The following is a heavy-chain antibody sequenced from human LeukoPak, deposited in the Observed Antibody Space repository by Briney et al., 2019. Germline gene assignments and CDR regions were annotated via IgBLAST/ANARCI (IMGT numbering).Heavy chain of an antibody. Sequence: PSETLSLTCTVSGGSISSSSYYWGWIRQPPGKGLEWIGSIYHSGSTNYNPSLKSRVTISVDTSKNQFSLKLSSVTAADTAVYYCARGFLWSRYYYYYMDVWGKGTTVTVSS. V-gene: IGHV4-39*07. CDR3: ARGFLWSRYYYYYMDV. CDR2: IYHSGST. CDR1: GGSISSSSYY. J-gene: IGHJ6*03. D-gene: IGHD2-21*01.